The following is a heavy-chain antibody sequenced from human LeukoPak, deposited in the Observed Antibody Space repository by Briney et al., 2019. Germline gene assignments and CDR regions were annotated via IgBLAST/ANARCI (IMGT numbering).Heavy chain of an antibody. Sequence: PGGSLRLSCAASGFTFSSYSMNWVRQAPGKGLEWVSSISSSSSYIYYADSVKGRFTISRDNSKNTLYLQMNSLRAEDTAVYYCARGPIDYGDYYFDYWGQGTLVTVSS. CDR2: ISSSSSYI. CDR1: GFTFSSYS. J-gene: IGHJ4*02. V-gene: IGHV3-21*01. CDR3: ARGPIDYGDYYFDY. D-gene: IGHD4-17*01.